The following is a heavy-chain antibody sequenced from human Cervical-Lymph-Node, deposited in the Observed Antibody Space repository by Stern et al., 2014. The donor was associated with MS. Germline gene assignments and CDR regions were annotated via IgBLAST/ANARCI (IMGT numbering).Heavy chain of an antibody. CDR2: ISYDGSEK. CDR3: ARVWTTFSVQHFYGMDV. D-gene: IGHD1-1*01. V-gene: IGHV3-30*10. CDR1: GFTLSSYA. Sequence: VQLVESGGGVVQPGRSMRLSCAASGFTLSSYALHWVRQAPGKGLAWGAAISYDGSEKYYTNSVKGRFTVSRDNSKNTLDLQMNSLRPEDTAVYYCARVWTTFSVQHFYGMDVWGQGTTVTVSS. J-gene: IGHJ6*02.